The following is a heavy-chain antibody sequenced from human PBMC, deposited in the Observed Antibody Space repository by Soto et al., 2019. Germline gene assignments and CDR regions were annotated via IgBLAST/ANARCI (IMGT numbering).Heavy chain of an antibody. CDR1: GFTFSSNA. Sequence: GGSLRLSCAGSGFTFSSNAMSWVRQAPGKGLEWVSSVSGDGYASDYADSVEGRFTVSRHNSKNTLYLQINSLRAEDTAVYYCAKRHYYGSGSFALATWGQGTLVTVSS. D-gene: IGHD3-10*01. J-gene: IGHJ4*03. CDR2: VSGDGYAS. V-gene: IGHV3-23*01. CDR3: AKRHYYGSGSFALAT.